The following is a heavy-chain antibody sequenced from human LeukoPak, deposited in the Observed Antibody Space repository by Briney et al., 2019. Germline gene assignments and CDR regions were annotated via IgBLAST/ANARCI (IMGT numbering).Heavy chain of an antibody. D-gene: IGHD3-22*01. CDR2: INHSGST. CDR3: ARRYYYDSSGYLLAFDY. Sequence: SETLSLTCAVYGGSFSGYYWSWIRQPPGKGLEWIGEINHSGSTNYNPSLKSRVTISVDTSKDQFSLKLSSVTAADTAVYYCARRYYYDSSGYLLAFDYWGQGTLVTVSS. CDR1: GGSFSGYY. J-gene: IGHJ4*02. V-gene: IGHV4-34*01.